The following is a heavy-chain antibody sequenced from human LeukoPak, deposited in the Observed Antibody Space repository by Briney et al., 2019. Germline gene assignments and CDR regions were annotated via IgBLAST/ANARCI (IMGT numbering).Heavy chain of an antibody. CDR3: ARQDFYYGSGRRGAFDI. D-gene: IGHD3-10*01. Sequence: SETLSLTCTVSGGSISSSSYYWGWIRQPPGKGLEWIGSIYYSGSTYYNPSLKSRVTISVDTSKNQFSLKLSSVTAADTAVYYCARQDFYYGSGRRGAFDIWGQGTMVTVSS. V-gene: IGHV4-39*01. CDR2: IYYSGST. CDR1: GGSISSSSYY. J-gene: IGHJ3*02.